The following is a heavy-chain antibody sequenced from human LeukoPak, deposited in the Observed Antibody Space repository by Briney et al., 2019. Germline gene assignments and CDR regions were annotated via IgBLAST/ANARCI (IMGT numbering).Heavy chain of an antibody. Sequence: ASVKVSCKASGGTFSSYAISWVRQAPGQGLEWMGGIIPIFGTANYAQKFQGRVTITADKSTSTAYMELSSLRSEDTAVYYCARRELERFWFDPWGRGTLVTVSS. J-gene: IGHJ5*02. V-gene: IGHV1-69*06. D-gene: IGHD1-1*01. CDR3: ARRELERFWFDP. CDR1: GGTFSSYA. CDR2: IIPIFGTA.